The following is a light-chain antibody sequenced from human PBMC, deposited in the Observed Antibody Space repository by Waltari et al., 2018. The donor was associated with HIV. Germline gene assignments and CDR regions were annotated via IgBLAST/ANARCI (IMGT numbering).Light chain of an antibody. CDR1: SGSIAANY. V-gene: IGLV6-57*01. CDR2: EDD. Sequence: NFMLTQPHSVSESPGKTITISCTRSSGSIAANYVQWFQQRPGSSPPTVIYEDDQRPFGVPDRFSGSIDRSSNSASLTISGLKTEDEADYYCQSYDTKSQVFGGGTKVTVL. J-gene: IGLJ2*01. CDR3: QSYDTKSQV.